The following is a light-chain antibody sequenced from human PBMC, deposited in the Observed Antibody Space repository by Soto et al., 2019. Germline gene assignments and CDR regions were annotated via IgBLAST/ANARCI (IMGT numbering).Light chain of an antibody. J-gene: IGKJ1*01. CDR2: GAS. V-gene: IGKV3-20*01. CDR1: QSVSINF. Sequence: EIVLTQSPGTLSLSPGERATLSCRASQSVSINFLAWYQQKPGQAPRLLIYGASIRATGIPDRFSGSGSGTDFTLTISGLEPEDFAVYYCQQYGGSSWTFGQGTKVEIK. CDR3: QQYGGSSWT.